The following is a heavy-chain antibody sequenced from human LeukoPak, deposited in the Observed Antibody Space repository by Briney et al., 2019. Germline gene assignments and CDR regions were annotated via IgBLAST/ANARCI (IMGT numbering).Heavy chain of an antibody. CDR2: ISWNSGSI. Sequence: GGSLRLSCAASGFTFDDYAMHWVRQAPGKGLEWVSGISWNSGSIGYADSVKGRFTISRDNAENSLYLQMNSLRAEDTALYYCAKDEYYYGMDVWGQGTTVTVSS. J-gene: IGHJ6*02. V-gene: IGHV3-9*01. CDR3: AKDEYYYGMDV. CDR1: GFTFDDYA.